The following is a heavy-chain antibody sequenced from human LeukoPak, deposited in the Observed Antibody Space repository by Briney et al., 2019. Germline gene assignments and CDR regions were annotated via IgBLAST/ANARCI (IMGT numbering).Heavy chain of an antibody. CDR1: GFTFNSYN. V-gene: IGHV3-48*01. J-gene: IGHJ4*02. CDR3: VGEIDWCFDR. CDR2: INVNRRTI. Sequence: SGGSLRLSCAASGFTFNSYNMNWVRQAPGKGLEWISYINVNRRTIYYADSVRGRFTISRDNAKNSLYLQMNSLRVEDTALYYCVGEIDWCFDRRGQGTLVTVSS. D-gene: IGHD2-8*02.